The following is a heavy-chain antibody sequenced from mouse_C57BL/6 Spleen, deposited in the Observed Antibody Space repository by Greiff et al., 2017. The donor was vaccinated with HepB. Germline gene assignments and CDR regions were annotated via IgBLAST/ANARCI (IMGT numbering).Heavy chain of an antibody. CDR3: ARGLLRSRFAY. V-gene: IGHV1-50*01. CDR2: IDPSDSYT. CDR1: GYTFTSYW. D-gene: IGHD1-1*01. Sequence: VQLQQPGAELVKPGASVKLSCKASGYTFTSYWMQWVKQRPGQGLEWIGEIDPSDSYTNYNQKFKGKATLTVDTSSSTAYMQLSSLTSEDSAVYYCARGLLRSRFAYWGQGTLVTVSA. J-gene: IGHJ3*01.